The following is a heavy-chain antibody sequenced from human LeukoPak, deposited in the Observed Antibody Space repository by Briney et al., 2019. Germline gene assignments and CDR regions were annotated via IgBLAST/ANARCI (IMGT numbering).Heavy chain of an antibody. D-gene: IGHD3-10*01. V-gene: IGHV3-23*01. J-gene: IGHJ4*02. CDR1: GFTFSSYG. Sequence: GGSLRLSCAASGFTFSSYGINWVRQAPGKGLEWVSLISGSGGSTDYAGSVKGRFTISRDNSKNTLYLQMNSLRAEDTAVYYCAEGPRTVRFGDRHKGMFDYWGQGTLVTVSS. CDR2: ISGSGGST. CDR3: AEGPRTVRFGDRHKGMFDY.